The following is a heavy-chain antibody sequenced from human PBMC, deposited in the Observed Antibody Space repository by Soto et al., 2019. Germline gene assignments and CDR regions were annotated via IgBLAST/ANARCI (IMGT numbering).Heavy chain of an antibody. CDR3: AKDNQGSGWCLLDY. CDR2: ISWNSGSI. CDR1: GFTFDDYA. J-gene: IGHJ4*02. D-gene: IGHD6-19*01. Sequence: EVQLMESGGGLVQPGRSLRLSCAASGFTFDDYAMHWVRQAPGKGLEWVSGISWNSGSIGYADSVKGRFTISRDNAKNSLYLQMNSLRAEDTALYYCAKDNQGSGWCLLDYWGQGTLVTVSS. V-gene: IGHV3-9*01.